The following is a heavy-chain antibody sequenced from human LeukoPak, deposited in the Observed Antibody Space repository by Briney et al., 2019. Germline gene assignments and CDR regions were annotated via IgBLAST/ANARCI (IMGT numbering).Heavy chain of an antibody. J-gene: IGHJ3*02. V-gene: IGHV4-39*01. D-gene: IGHD2-2*01. CDR1: GASFSSSSYY. CDR3: ARRAHYGMPI. Sequence: SETLSLTCTVSGASFSSSSYYWAWIRRTPGKGLEWIGSFYYDGTTYYNPSLKSRATVFVDTSKNQFSLRLTSASAADTAAYYCARRAHYGMPIWGRGTLVTVSS. CDR2: FYYDGTT.